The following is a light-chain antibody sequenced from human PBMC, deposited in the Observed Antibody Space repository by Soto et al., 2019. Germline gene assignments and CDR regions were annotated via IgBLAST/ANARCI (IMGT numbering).Light chain of an antibody. J-gene: IGLJ2*01. V-gene: IGLV2-8*01. CDR2: EVT. Sequence: QSVLTQPPSASGSPGQSVTISCTGTSSDVGGFNYVSWFQHHPGKAPKLMIYEVTKRPSGVPDRFSGSKSGNTASLTVSGLQAEDEGDYYCSSFAGSNNVVFGGGTKLTVL. CDR1: SSDVGGFNY. CDR3: SSFAGSNNVV.